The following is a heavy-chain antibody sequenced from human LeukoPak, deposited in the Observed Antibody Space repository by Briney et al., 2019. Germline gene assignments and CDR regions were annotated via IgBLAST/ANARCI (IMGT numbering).Heavy chain of an antibody. CDR3: AKARGDFWTDFVY. CDR2: ISGSADST. Sequence: GGSLRLSCAASGFTFSSYAMSWVRQAPGKGLEWVSAISGSADSTYYADSVKGRFTISRDNSKTTLFLQMNSLRAEDTAVYYCAKARGDFWTDFVYWGQGTLVTVSS. CDR1: GFTFSSYA. D-gene: IGHD3/OR15-3a*01. J-gene: IGHJ4*02. V-gene: IGHV3-23*01.